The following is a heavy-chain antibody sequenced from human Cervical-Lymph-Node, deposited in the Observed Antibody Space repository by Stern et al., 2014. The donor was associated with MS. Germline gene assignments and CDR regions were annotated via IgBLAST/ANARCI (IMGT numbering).Heavy chain of an antibody. Sequence: QVTLRESGPTLVKPTQTLTLTCTFSGFSLTTSGVGVGWIRQPPGKALEWLALIYGDDDKLYSPSLKSRLTITKDTSKNQVVLTMTNVDPVDTATYYCAHSSSFVTTRPNWFDPWGQGTLVTVSS. CDR1: GFSLTTSGVG. CDR2: IYGDDDK. CDR3: AHSSSFVTTRPNWFDP. J-gene: IGHJ5*02. D-gene: IGHD1-1*01. V-gene: IGHV2-5*02.